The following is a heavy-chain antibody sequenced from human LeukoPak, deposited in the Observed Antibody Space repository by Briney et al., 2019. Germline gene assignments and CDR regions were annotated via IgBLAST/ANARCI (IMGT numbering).Heavy chain of an antibody. CDR2: TYYRSKWYN. Sequence: SQTLSLTCAISGDSVSSNSAAWNWIRQSPSRGLEWLGRTYYRSKWYNDYAVSVKSRITINPDTSKNQFSLQLNSVTPEDTAVYDCARGSPRQPRGAFDIWGQGTMVTVSS. J-gene: IGHJ3*02. CDR3: ARGSPRQPRGAFDI. V-gene: IGHV6-1*01. D-gene: IGHD6-13*01. CDR1: GDSVSSNSAA.